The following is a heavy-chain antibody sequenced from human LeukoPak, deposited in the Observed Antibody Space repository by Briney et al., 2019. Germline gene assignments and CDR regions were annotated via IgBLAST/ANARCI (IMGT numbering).Heavy chain of an antibody. CDR3: ARHQGPRDGYNYGRAFDI. D-gene: IGHD5-24*01. Sequence: SETLSLTCTVSGGSISSSVHYWGWIRQPPGKGREWIVSTYYNGNSYDNNKPCLKSRVTVSMDTSKSQFSLNVTSVTAADTAVYYCARHQGPRDGYNYGRAFDIWGQGTMVTVSS. V-gene: IGHV4-39*01. CDR1: GGSISSSVHY. CDR2: TYYNGNS. J-gene: IGHJ3*02.